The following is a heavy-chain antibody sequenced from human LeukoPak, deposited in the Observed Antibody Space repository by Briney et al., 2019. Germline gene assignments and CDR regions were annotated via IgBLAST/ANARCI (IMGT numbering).Heavy chain of an antibody. V-gene: IGHV4-61*08. D-gene: IGHD3-3*01. CDR2: IYYSGST. CDR3: ARHRRGYDFWSGYYRPYYFDY. CDR1: GGSISSGGYS. Sequence: SETLSLTCAVSGGSISSGGYSWSWIRQPPGKGLGWIGYIYYSGSTNYNPSLKSRVTISVDTSKNQFSLKLSSVTAADTAVYYCARHRRGYDFWSGYYRPYYFDYWGQGTLVTVSS. J-gene: IGHJ4*02.